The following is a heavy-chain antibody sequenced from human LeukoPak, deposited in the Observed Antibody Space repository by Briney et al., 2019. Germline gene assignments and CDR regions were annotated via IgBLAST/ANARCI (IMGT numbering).Heavy chain of an antibody. Sequence: SETLSLTCTVSGGSISSSSYYWGWIRQPPGKGLEWIGSIYYSGSTYYNPSLKSRVTISVDTSKNQFSLKLSSVTAADTAVYYCAREGYCSSTSCYPDYWGQGTLVTVSS. CDR3: AREGYCSSTSCYPDY. CDR2: IYYSGST. V-gene: IGHV4-39*07. CDR1: GGSISSSSYY. J-gene: IGHJ4*02. D-gene: IGHD2-2*01.